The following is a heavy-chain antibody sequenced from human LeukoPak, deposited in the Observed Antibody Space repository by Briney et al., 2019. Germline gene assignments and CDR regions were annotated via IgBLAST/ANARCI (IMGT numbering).Heavy chain of an antibody. CDR1: GYTFTDYY. CDR3: AKDSAAAATYYFDY. D-gene: IGHD6-13*01. Sequence: AASVKVSCKASGYTFTDYYLHWVRQAPGQGLEWMGWINSNSGRTHYIQDFQGRVTMTRDTSISTAYMEVSRLRSDDTAVYYCAKDSAAAATYYFDYWGQGTLVTVSS. CDR2: INSNSGRT. J-gene: IGHJ4*02. V-gene: IGHV1-2*02.